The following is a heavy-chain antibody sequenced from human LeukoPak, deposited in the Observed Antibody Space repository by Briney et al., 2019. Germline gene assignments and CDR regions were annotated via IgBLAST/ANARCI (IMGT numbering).Heavy chain of an antibody. CDR3: ARDSPRIAAAADYYYYGMDV. D-gene: IGHD6-13*01. J-gene: IGHJ6*02. CDR1: GGTFSSYA. CDR2: IIPIFGIA. V-gene: IGHV1-69*04. Sequence: ASVKVSCKASGGTFSSYAISWVRQAPGQGLEWMGRIIPIFGIANYAQKFQGRVTITADKSTSTAYMELSRLRSDDTAVYYCARDSPRIAAAADYYYYGMDVWGQGTTVTVSS.